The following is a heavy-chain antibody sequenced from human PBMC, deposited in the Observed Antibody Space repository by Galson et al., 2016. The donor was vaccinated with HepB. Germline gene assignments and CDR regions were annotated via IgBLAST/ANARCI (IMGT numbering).Heavy chain of an antibody. Sequence: SLRLSCAASGFTFGSYGLHWVRQAPGKGLGWVAVISYDGTKKYYADSVKGRFIISRDNSKNTLYLQMNSLTFEDTAVYYCAREVPGYTSDLASEALDLWGQGTVAIVSS. CDR2: ISYDGTKK. CDR1: GFTFGSYG. CDR3: AREVPGYTSDLASEALDL. J-gene: IGHJ3*01. D-gene: IGHD6-13*01. V-gene: IGHV3-30-3*01.